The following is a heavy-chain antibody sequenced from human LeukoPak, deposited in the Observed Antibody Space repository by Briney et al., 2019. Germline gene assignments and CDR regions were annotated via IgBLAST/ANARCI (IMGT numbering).Heavy chain of an antibody. CDR3: AKGQNVVVVATPLDS. V-gene: IGHV3-23*01. CDR1: GFSFTTYA. J-gene: IGHJ4*02. Sequence: GGSLRHSCAASGFSFTTYALSRVRQAPGKGLEWISVVSGSGNTIYYADSVKGRFTISRDPSKKTVFLQMNSLRAEDTAVYYCAKGQNVVVVATPLDSWGQGTPVTVSP. CDR2: VSGSGNTI. D-gene: IGHD2-15*01.